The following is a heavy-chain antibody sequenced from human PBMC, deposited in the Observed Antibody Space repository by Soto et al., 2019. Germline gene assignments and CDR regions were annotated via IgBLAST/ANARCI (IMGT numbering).Heavy chain of an antibody. CDR1: GYTFTSYA. Sequence: ASVKVTSKAPGYTFTSYAMHWVRQAPGQRLEWMGWINAGNGNTKYSQKFQGRVTITRDTSASTAYMELSSLRSEDTAVYYCAISAQVTGTQKSLYSDYWGQGTLVPVTS. CDR2: INAGNGNT. CDR3: AISAQVTGTQKSLYSDY. D-gene: IGHD1-20*01. J-gene: IGHJ4*02. V-gene: IGHV1-3*01.